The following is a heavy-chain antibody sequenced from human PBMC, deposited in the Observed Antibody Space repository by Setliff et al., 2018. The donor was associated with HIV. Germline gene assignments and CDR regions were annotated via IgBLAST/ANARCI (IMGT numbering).Heavy chain of an antibody. CDR1: GGTFSSFA. V-gene: IGHV1-69*06. J-gene: IGHJ5*02. Sequence: GASVKVSCKASGGTFSSFAINWVRQAPGQGLEWMGRIIPIYGTANYVQKFQGRVTITADKSTSTAYMELSSLRSEDTAVYYCAREEVGGLRFLEWSPTFDPWGQGTLVTVSS. CDR3: AREEVGGLRFLEWSPTFDP. CDR2: IIPIYGTA. D-gene: IGHD3-3*01.